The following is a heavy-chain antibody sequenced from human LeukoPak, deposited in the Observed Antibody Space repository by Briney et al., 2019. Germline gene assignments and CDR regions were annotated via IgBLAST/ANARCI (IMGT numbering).Heavy chain of an antibody. Sequence: QTGGSLRLSCAASGFTFSSYGMHWVRQAPGKGLEWVSAISGSGGSTYYADSVKGRFTISRDNSKNTLYLQMNSLRAEDTAVYYCAKCPEDPLFDYWGQGTLVTVSS. V-gene: IGHV3-23*01. CDR2: ISGSGGST. D-gene: IGHD1-14*01. CDR1: GFTFSSYG. J-gene: IGHJ4*02. CDR3: AKCPEDPLFDY.